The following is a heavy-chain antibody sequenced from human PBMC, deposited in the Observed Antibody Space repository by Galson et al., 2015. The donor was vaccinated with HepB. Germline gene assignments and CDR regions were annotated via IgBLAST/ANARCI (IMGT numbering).Heavy chain of an antibody. Sequence: SVKVSCKADGYNFPNYGISWVRQAPGHGLEWMGWIAPYNGITNYAQKVQDRVTLTTDTSTTTAYMELRSLRSDDTAVYYCARAGGSCHGGSCPYYFDYWGQGTLVTVSS. CDR2: IAPYNGIT. J-gene: IGHJ4*02. CDR3: ARAGGSCHGGSCPYYFDY. CDR1: GYNFPNYG. V-gene: IGHV1-18*01. D-gene: IGHD2-15*01.